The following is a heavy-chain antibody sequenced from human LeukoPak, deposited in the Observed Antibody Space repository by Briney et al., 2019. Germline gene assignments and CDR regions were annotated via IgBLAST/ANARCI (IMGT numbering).Heavy chain of an antibody. D-gene: IGHD2-2*01. V-gene: IGHV1-18*01. CDR2: ISAYNGNT. CDR3: ARYGGYCSSTSCLYYFDS. Sequence: GASVKVSCKASGYTFTSYGISWVRQAPGQGLEWMGWISAYNGNTNYAQKLQGRVTMTTDTSTSTAYMELRSLRSDDTAVYYCARYGGYCSSTSCLYYFDSWGQGTLVTVSS. J-gene: IGHJ4*02. CDR1: GYTFTSYG.